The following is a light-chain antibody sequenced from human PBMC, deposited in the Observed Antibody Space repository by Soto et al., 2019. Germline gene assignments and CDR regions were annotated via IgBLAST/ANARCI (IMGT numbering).Light chain of an antibody. CDR1: QSVSTY. CDR3: VQRNDWPWT. V-gene: IGKV3-11*01. CDR2: DTF. Sequence: EIALTQSPAILSLSPGERATPSCRASQSVSTYLAWYQQKPGQAPRLLIYDTFNRATGIPARFSGSGSGTDFTLTISSLEPEDLAVYYCVQRNDWPWTSGQGTKVEI. J-gene: IGKJ1*01.